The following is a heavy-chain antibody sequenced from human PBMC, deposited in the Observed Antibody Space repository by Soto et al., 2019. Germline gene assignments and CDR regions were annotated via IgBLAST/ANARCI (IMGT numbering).Heavy chain of an antibody. CDR3: ASDSSYYYDSSAYYSNWFDP. D-gene: IGHD3-22*01. Sequence: PLETLALTCTVSGGSISGSSDYWGWLRHPPGKGLEWIGSIFYSGSAYYNPSLKSRVTISVHRSKNQFSLKLNSVTAADTSVYYCASDSSYYYDSSAYYSNWFDPWGQGMLVTVS. CDR1: GGSISGSSDY. J-gene: IGHJ5*02. CDR2: IFYSGSA. V-gene: IGHV4-39*01.